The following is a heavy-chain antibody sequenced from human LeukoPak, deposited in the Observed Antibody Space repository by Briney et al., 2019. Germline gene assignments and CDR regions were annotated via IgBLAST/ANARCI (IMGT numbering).Heavy chain of an antibody. J-gene: IGHJ6*02. CDR3: AKSTIRYYDILTGWKSYYYGMDV. Sequence: AASLRLSCAASAFTFSSYTMSCVRPAPGKGLDWVSAISGSGGSTYYADSVKGRFTISRDNSKNTLYLQMNSLRAEDTAVYYCAKSTIRYYDILTGWKSYYYGMDVWGQGTTVTVSS. CDR2: ISGSGGST. D-gene: IGHD3-9*01. CDR1: AFTFSSYT. V-gene: IGHV3-23*01.